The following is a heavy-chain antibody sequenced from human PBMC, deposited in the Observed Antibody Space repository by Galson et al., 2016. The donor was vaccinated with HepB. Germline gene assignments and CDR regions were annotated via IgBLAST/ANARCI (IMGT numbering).Heavy chain of an antibody. V-gene: IGHV3-11*05. D-gene: IGHD1-26*01. CDR3: ARGNPGYSGSYLNY. CDR2: IRSSTGYT. J-gene: IGHJ4*02. Sequence: SLRLSCAASGFTFNDYYMNWIRQAPGKGLEWVSNIRSSTGYTNYADSVKGRFTISRDNAKNSLYLHMTSLRAEDTAVYYCARGNPGYSGSYLNYWGQGTLVTVSS. CDR1: GFTFNDYY.